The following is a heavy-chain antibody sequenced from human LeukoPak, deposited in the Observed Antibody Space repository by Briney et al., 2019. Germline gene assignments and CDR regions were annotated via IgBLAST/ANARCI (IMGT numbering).Heavy chain of an antibody. CDR2: ISSSGSTI. CDR1: GFTFSTYW. V-gene: IGHV3-11*01. D-gene: IGHD6-19*01. Sequence: GGSLRLSCAASGFTFSTYWMSWVRQAPGKGLEWVSYISSSGSTIYYADSVKGRFTISRDNAKNSLYLQMNSLRAEDTAVYYCARVSIAVAGTGGYYFDYWGQGTLVTVSS. CDR3: ARVSIAVAGTGGYYFDY. J-gene: IGHJ4*02.